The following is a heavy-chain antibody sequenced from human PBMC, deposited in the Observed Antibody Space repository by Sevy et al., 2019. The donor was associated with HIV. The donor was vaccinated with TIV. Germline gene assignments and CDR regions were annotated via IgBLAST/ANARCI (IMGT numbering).Heavy chain of an antibody. CDR1: GGSISSSNW. CDR2: IYHSGST. D-gene: IGHD3-22*01. J-gene: IGHJ4*02. Sequence: SETLSLTCAVSGGSISSSNWWSWVRQPPGKGLEWIGEIYHSGSTNYNPSLKSRVTISVDKSKNQFSLKLGSVTAADTAVYYCARANDYYDSSGYYQNYFDYWGQGTLVTVSS. V-gene: IGHV4-4*02. CDR3: ARANDYYDSSGYYQNYFDY.